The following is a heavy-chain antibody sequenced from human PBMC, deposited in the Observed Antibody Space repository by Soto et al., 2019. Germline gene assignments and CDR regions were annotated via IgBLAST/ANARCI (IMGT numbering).Heavy chain of an antibody. Sequence: ASVKVSCKASGFSFTGYYIHWLLQAPGQGLEWMGWINAHSGGTEYAQKFQGRVTLTRDTSISTAYMTLSSLRSDDTAIYYCAKDLTRQLAYWLDPWGQGTQVTVSS. V-gene: IGHV1-2*02. J-gene: IGHJ5*02. D-gene: IGHD6-6*01. CDR1: GFSFTGYY. CDR3: AKDLTRQLAYWLDP. CDR2: INAHSGGT.